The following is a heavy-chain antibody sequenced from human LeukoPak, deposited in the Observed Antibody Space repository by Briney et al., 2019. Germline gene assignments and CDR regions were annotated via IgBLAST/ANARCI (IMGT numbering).Heavy chain of an antibody. CDR3: AKDSVEYSGYDCLDY. D-gene: IGHD5-12*01. CDR1: GFTFSSYG. CDR2: IRYDGSNK. Sequence: PGGSLRLSCAASGFTFSSYGMHWVRQAPGKGLEWVAFIRYDGSNKYYAGSVKGRFTISRDNSKNTLYLQMNSLRAEDTAVYYCAKDSVEYSGYDCLDYWGQGTLVTVSS. V-gene: IGHV3-30*02. J-gene: IGHJ4*02.